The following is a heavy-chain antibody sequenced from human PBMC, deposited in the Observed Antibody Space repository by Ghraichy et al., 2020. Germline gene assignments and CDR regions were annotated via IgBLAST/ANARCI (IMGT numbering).Heavy chain of an antibody. V-gene: IGHV3-23*01. CDR2: ISGSGGST. Sequence: GESLNISCAASGFTFSSYAMSWVRQAPGKGLEWVSAISGSGGSTYYADSVKGRFTISRDNSKNTLYLQMNSLRAEDTAIYYCAKPTYGDYPEGYWGQGTLVTVSS. CDR3: AKPTYGDYPEGY. J-gene: IGHJ4*02. D-gene: IGHD4-17*01. CDR1: GFTFSSYA.